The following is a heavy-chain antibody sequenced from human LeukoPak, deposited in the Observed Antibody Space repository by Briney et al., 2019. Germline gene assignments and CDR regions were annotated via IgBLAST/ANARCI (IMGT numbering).Heavy chain of an antibody. CDR1: GGSISSSSYY. V-gene: IGHV4-39*01. J-gene: IGHJ4*02. CDR3: ARHSGGTYYTPLNN. CDR2: IYYSGSP. Sequence: SETLSLTCTVSGGSISSSSYYWGWIRQPPGKGLEWIGSIYYSGSPYYNPSLESRVTISVDTSKNQFSLNLSSVTAADTAVYHCARHSGGTYYTPLNNWGQGTLVTVSS. D-gene: IGHD1-26*01.